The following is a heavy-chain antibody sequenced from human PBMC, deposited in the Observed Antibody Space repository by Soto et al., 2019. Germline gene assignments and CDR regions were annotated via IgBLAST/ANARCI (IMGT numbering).Heavy chain of an antibody. Sequence: QVQLQESGPGLVKTSGTLSLTCAVSGVSISRYYWWRWVRQPPGRGLEWIGEVYHSGSTNYNPSLKSRVTISVDKSKNQFSLELTSVTAADTAVYFCARDRPSEYTYGSAGWSDPGGQGTLVTVSS. V-gene: IGHV4-4*02. CDR2: VYHSGST. CDR1: GVSISRYYW. J-gene: IGHJ5*02. CDR3: ARDRPSEYTYGSAGWSDP. D-gene: IGHD5-18*01.